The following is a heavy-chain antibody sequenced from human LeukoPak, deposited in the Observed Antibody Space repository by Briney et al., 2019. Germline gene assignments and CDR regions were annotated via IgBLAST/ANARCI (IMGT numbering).Heavy chain of an antibody. CDR3: ARGGIAAAGYYFDY. CDR1: GYTFTGYY. CDR2: MNPNSGNT. J-gene: IGHJ4*02. V-gene: IGHV1-8*03. Sequence: ASVKVSCKASGYTFTGYYMHWVRQAPGQGLEWMGWMNPNSGNTGYAQKFQGRVTITRNTSISTAYMELSSLRSEDTAVYYCARGGIAAAGYYFDYWGQGTLVTVSS. D-gene: IGHD6-13*01.